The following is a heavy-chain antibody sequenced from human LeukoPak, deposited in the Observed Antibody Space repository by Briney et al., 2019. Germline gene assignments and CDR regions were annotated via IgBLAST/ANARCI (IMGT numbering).Heavy chain of an antibody. D-gene: IGHD3-3*01. V-gene: IGHV3-23*01. CDR3: ASIRGAYYDFWSGPHFDY. CDR2: ISGSGGNT. J-gene: IGHJ4*02. CDR1: GFTFASHA. Sequence: GGSLRLSCTPTGFTFASHAMSWVRQAPGKGLEWVSGISGSGGNTYHADSVKGRLTISRDNSKNTLYLQMNSLGAEDTAVYYCASIRGAYYDFWSGPHFDYWGQGTLVTVSS.